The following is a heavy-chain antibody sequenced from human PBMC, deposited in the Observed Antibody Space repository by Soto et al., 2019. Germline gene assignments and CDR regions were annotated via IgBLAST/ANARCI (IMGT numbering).Heavy chain of an antibody. J-gene: IGHJ6*02. V-gene: IGHV3-30*18. Sequence: QVQLVESGGGVVQPGRSLRLSCAASGFTFSSYGMHWVRQAPGKGLEWVAVISYDGSNKYYADSVKGRFTISRDNSKNTLYLQMNSLRAEDTAVYYCAKARLITMVRENHYYYYGMDVWGQGTTVTVSS. CDR1: GFTFSSYG. CDR3: AKARLITMVRENHYYYYGMDV. CDR2: ISYDGSNK. D-gene: IGHD3-10*01.